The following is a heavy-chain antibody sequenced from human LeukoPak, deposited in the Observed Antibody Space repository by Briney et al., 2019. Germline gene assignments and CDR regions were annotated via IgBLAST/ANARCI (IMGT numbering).Heavy chain of an antibody. CDR1: GGTFSSYA. CDR3: ARDLDYDSSATLDY. D-gene: IGHD3-22*01. J-gene: IGHJ4*02. V-gene: IGHV1-69*01. Sequence: ASVKVFCKASGGTFSSYAISWVRQAPGQGLEWMGGIIPIFGTANYAQKFQGRVTITADESTSTAYMELSSLRSEDTAVYYCARDLDYDSSATLDYWGQGTLVTVSS. CDR2: IIPIFGTA.